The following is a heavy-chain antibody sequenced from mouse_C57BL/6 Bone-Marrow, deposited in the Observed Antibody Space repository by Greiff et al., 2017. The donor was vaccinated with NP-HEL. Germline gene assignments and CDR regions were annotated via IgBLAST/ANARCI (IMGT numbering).Heavy chain of an antibody. D-gene: IGHD1-1*01. CDR3: AERYYGSSHYFDD. CDR2: IDPSDSYT. J-gene: IGHJ2*01. CDR1: GYTFTSYW. Sequence: VQLQQPGAELVKPGASVKLSCKASGYTFTSYWMQWVKQRPGQGLEWIGEIDPSDSYTNYNQKFKGKATLTVDTSSSTAYMQLSSLTSEDSAVYYCAERYYGSSHYFDDWGQGTTLTVSS. V-gene: IGHV1-50*01.